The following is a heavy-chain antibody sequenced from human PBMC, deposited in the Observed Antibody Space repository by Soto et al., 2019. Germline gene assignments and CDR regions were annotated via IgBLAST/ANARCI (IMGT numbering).Heavy chain of an antibody. Sequence: QVQLVQSGAKEKKPGASVKVSCKASGYTFTSYAMHWVRQAPGQRLEWMGWINAGNGNTKYSQKFQGRVTITRDTSASTAYIELSSLRSEDTAVYYCAMSIVEVTALDDWGEGTLGTVSA. CDR3: AMSIVEVTALDD. CDR2: INAGNGNT. V-gene: IGHV1-3*05. J-gene: IGHJ4*02. D-gene: IGHD2-21*02. CDR1: GYTFTSYA.